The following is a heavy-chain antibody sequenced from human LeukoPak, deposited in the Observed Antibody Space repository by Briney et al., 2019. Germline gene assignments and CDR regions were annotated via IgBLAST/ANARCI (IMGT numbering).Heavy chain of an antibody. J-gene: IGHJ3*02. V-gene: IGHV3-48*02. CDR2: INSGSSTI. D-gene: IGHD1-1*01. Sequence: PGGSLRLSCGASGFSLGSYSMDWVRRAPGKGLEWVSHINSGSSTIYYADSVKGRFTISRDNAGNSLYLQMNSLRDEDTAVYYCARVLLERPGIDSFDMWGQGTMVTVSS. CDR1: GFSLGSYS. CDR3: ARVLLERPGIDSFDM.